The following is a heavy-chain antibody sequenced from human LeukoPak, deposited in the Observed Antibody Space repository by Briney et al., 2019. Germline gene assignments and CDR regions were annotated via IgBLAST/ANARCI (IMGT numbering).Heavy chain of an antibody. D-gene: IGHD4-23*01. CDR1: GGSISTYY. V-gene: IGHV4-59*01. CDR2: IHDSGIT. Sequence: SETLSLTCIVSGGSISTYYWSWIRQPPGKGLEWIGYIHDSGITNCNASLKRRVTISVDTSKNQFSLKLISVTAADTAVYYCAREGSDRYGANPRLDVWGKGATVTVSS. J-gene: IGHJ6*04. CDR3: AREGSDRYGANPRLDV.